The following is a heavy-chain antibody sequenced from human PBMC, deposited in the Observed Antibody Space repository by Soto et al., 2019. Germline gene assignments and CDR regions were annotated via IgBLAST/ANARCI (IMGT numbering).Heavy chain of an antibody. Sequence: SETLSLTCTVSGGSISSSSYYWGWIRQPPGKGLEWIGSIYYSGSTYYNPSLKSRVTISVDTSKNQFSLKLSSVTAADTAVYYCVRGVESHTMGDIVVVPAAISSRYYFDYWGQGTLVTVSS. CDR1: GGSISSSSYY. D-gene: IGHD2-2*01. V-gene: IGHV4-39*01. CDR2: IYYSGST. J-gene: IGHJ4*02. CDR3: VRGVESHTMGDIVVVPAAISSRYYFDY.